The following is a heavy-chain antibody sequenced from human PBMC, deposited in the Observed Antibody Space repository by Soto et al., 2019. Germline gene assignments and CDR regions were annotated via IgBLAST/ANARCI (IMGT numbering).Heavy chain of an antibody. CDR3: ARVPPGYCSSTSCSHYDY. D-gene: IGHD2-2*01. CDR1: GGTFSSYT. Sequence: QVQLVQSGAEVKKPGSSVNVSCQASGGTFSSYTIGWVRQAPGQGLEWMGRIIPILDIAYYAQKFQDRVTITADKSTGTAYMELSSLRSEDTAVYYCARVPPGYCSSTSCSHYDYWGQGTLVTVSS. J-gene: IGHJ4*02. V-gene: IGHV1-69*02. CDR2: IIPILDIA.